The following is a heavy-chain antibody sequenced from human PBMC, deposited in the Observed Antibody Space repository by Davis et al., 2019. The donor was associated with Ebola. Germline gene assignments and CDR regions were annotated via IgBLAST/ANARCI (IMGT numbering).Heavy chain of an antibody. Sequence: GGSLRLSCTASGFTFSSYEMNWVRQAPGKGLEWVSYISSSGSTIYYADSVKGRFTISRDNSKNTLYLQMNSLRAEDTAVYYCARALKAYNWNYGYFDYWGQGTLVTVSS. CDR2: ISSSGSTI. J-gene: IGHJ4*02. V-gene: IGHV3-48*03. D-gene: IGHD1-7*01. CDR3: ARALKAYNWNYGYFDY. CDR1: GFTFSSYE.